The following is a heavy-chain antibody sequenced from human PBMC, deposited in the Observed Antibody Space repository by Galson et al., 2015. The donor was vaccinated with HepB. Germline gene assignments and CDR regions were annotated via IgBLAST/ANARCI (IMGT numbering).Heavy chain of an antibody. CDR3: ARVPLGYCSGGSCYTRYYYYGMDV. Sequence: QSGAEVKKPGESLRISCKGSGYSFTSYWISWVRQMPGKGLEWMGRIDPSDSYTNYSPSFQGHVTISADKSISTAYLQWSSLKASDTAMYYCARVPLGYCSGGSCYTRYYYYGMDVWGQGTTVTVS. CDR1: GYSFTSYW. J-gene: IGHJ6*02. CDR2: IDPSDSYT. V-gene: IGHV5-10-1*01. D-gene: IGHD2-15*01.